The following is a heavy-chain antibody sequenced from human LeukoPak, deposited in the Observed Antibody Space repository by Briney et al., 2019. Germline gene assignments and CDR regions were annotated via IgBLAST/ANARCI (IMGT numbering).Heavy chain of an antibody. CDR2: IYYSGST. CDR3: ARVSGWYFGDFDY. CDR1: GGSISSYY. V-gene: IGHV4-59*01. D-gene: IGHD6-19*01. J-gene: IGHJ4*02. Sequence: SETLSLTCTVSGGSISSYYWSWIRQPPGKGLEWIGYIYYSGSTNYNPSLKSRVTISVDTSKNQFSLKLSSVTAADTAAYYCARVSGWYFGDFDYWGQGTLVTVSS.